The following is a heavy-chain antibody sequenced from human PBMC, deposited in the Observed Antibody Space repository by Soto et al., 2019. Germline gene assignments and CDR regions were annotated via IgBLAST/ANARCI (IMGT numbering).Heavy chain of an antibody. Sequence: GWSLRLSCAASGFTFSSYSMNWVRQAPGKGLEWVSSISSSSSYIYYADSVKGRFTISRDNAKNSLYLQMNSLRAEDTAVYYCPSAEGDNWFDPWGQGTMGTVSS. CDR3: PSAEGDNWFDP. CDR1: GFTFSSYS. J-gene: IGHJ5*02. CDR2: ISSSSSYI. V-gene: IGHV3-21*01.